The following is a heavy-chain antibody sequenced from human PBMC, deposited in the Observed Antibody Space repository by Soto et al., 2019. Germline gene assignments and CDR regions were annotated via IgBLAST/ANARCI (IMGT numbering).Heavy chain of an antibody. CDR1: GGAFSGYY. V-gene: IGHV4-34*01. CDR2: INDRGSI. CDR3: ARESHDILTGPPWVWYFDL. Sequence: QVQLQQWGAGPVRPLETLSPTRGVSGGAFSGYYWAWIRQSPGEGLEWIGEINDRGSINYNPSLKSRVSISVDTSKNHYSLNLRSVTAADTAVYYCARESHDILTGPPWVWYFDLWGRGTLVTVSS. J-gene: IGHJ2*01. D-gene: IGHD3-9*01.